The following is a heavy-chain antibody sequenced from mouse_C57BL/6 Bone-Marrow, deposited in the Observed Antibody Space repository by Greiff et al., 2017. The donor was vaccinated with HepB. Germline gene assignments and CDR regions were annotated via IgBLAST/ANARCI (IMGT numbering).Heavy chain of an antibody. D-gene: IGHD1-1*01. CDR3: ARSGVYYYGSTWFAY. CDR2: IYPRSGNT. Sequence: QLQQSGAELARPGASVKLSCKASGYTFTSYGISWVKQRTGQGLEWIGEIYPRSGNTYYNEKFKGKATLTADKSSSTAYMELRSLTSEDSAVYFCARSGVYYYGSTWFAYWGQGTLVTVSA. CDR1: GYTFTSYG. V-gene: IGHV1-81*01. J-gene: IGHJ3*01.